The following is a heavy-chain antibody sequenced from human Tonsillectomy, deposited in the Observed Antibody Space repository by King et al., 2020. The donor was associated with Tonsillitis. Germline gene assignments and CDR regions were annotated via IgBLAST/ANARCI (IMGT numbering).Heavy chain of an antibody. J-gene: IGHJ4*02. D-gene: IGHD2-15*01. CDR1: DGSLSNYY. CDR2: VSYAGST. Sequence: QVQLQESGPGLVKPSETLSLTCTVSDGSLSNYYWHWIRQPPGKGLEWIGFVSYAGSTNYVPSLKSRVTISVDMSRNQFSLKLTSVTAADTAVYYCAREYSAFDYWGQGTLVTVSS. V-gene: IGHV4-59*01. CDR3: AREYSAFDY.